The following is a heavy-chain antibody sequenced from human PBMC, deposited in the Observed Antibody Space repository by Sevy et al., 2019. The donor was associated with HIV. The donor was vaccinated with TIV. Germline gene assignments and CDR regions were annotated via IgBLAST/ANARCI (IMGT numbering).Heavy chain of an antibody. CDR2: IYYSGSA. Sequence: SETLSLTCTVSGGSVSRSTYYWGWIRQPPGKGLEWIGSIYYSGSAYYNPSLKSRFTISVDTSKNQFSLKLSSVTAAETAVYYCARHSSMTTVTMNYWGQGTLVTVSS. CDR3: ARHSSMTTVTMNY. D-gene: IGHD4-17*01. V-gene: IGHV4-39*01. CDR1: GGSVSRSTYY. J-gene: IGHJ4*02.